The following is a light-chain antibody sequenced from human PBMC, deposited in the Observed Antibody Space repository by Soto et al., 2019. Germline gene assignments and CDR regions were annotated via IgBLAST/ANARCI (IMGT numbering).Light chain of an antibody. CDR2: RNN. J-gene: IGLJ2*01. V-gene: IGLV1-47*01. Sequence: QSVLTQPPSASGTPGQRVTISCSGSSSNSGSNYVYWYQQLPGTAPKLLIYRNNQRPSGVPDRFSGSKSGTSASLAISGLRSEDEADYYCAAWDDSLSAYVVFGGGTKVTVL. CDR3: AAWDDSLSAYVV. CDR1: SSNSGSNY.